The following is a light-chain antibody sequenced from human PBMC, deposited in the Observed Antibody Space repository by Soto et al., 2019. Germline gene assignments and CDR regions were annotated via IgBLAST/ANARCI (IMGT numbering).Light chain of an antibody. Sequence: EIVLTQSPGTLSLSPGERATLSCRASQSVTSSYLAWYQQKPGQAPRLLISGASNRATGIPDRFSGSGSGTDFTLTISRLEPDYFALYFCQQYGGAPITFGLGTRLEI. CDR2: GAS. CDR3: QQYGGAPIT. CDR1: QSVTSSY. J-gene: IGKJ5*01. V-gene: IGKV3-20*01.